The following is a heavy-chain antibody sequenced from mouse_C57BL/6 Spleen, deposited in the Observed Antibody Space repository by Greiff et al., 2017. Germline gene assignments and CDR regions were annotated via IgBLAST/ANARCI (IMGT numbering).Heavy chain of an antibody. Sequence: VQLKQSGPVLVKPGASVTMSCKASGYTFTDYYMNWVKQSHGKSLEWIGVINPYTGGTSYNQKFKGKATLTVDKSSSTAYMELNSLTSADSAVXYCASPYYSTTRCAYWGQGTLVTGSA. CDR3: ASPYYSTTRCAY. V-gene: IGHV1-19*01. D-gene: IGHD2-5*01. CDR2: INPYTGGT. CDR1: GYTFTDYY. J-gene: IGHJ3*01.